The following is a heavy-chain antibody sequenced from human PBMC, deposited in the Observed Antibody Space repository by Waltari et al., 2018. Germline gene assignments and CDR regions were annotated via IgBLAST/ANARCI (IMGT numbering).Heavy chain of an antibody. J-gene: IGHJ4*02. Sequence: EVQLVESGGGLVQPGGSLRLSCAASGFTFSTYSMNWVRQAPGKGLGWVSYISSSSSTIYYADSVKGRFTFSRDNAKNSLYLQMNSLRAEDTAVYYCARDNDYYFDYWGQGTLVTVSS. CDR3: ARDNDYYFDY. D-gene: IGHD2-21*02. CDR1: GFTFSTYS. V-gene: IGHV3-48*04. CDR2: ISSSSSTI.